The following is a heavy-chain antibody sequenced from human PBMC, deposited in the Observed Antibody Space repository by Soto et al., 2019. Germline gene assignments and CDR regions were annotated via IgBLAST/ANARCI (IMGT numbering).Heavy chain of an antibody. J-gene: IGHJ4*02. CDR1: GFTISSYD. D-gene: IGHD3-22*01. Sequence: EVQMVESGGGLVQPGGSLRLSCSASGFTISSYDMHWVRQGPGKGLAWVSAIGTAGDTNYAGSVKGRFTISRETAKNFMYLQMNSLRAGDTAIYFWARAIGPILFDYWGQGALVTVSS. V-gene: IGHV3-13*04. CDR2: IGTAGDT. CDR3: ARAIGPILFDY.